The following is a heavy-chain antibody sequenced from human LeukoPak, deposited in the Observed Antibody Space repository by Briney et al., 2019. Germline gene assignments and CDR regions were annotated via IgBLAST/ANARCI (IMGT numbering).Heavy chain of an antibody. Sequence: SETLSLTCTVSGGSFSGYYWNWIRQSPGKGLEWIGEINRSGSTNYNPSLKSRVTISIDTSKNQFSLKLTSVTAADTAIYYCARDTLEYSNSPDALDIWGQGTMVTVSS. CDR3: ARDTLEYSNSPDALDI. CDR1: GGSFSGYY. D-gene: IGHD4-23*01. V-gene: IGHV4-34*01. CDR2: INRSGST. J-gene: IGHJ3*02.